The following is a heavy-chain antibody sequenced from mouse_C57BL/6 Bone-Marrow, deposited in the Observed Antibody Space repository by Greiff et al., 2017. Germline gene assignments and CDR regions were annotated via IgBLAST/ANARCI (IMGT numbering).Heavy chain of an antibody. CDR1: GYTFTSYW. J-gene: IGHJ3*01. CDR2: IDPSDSYT. V-gene: IGHV1-69*01. CDR3: ANLLAY. Sequence: QVHVKQPGAELVMPWASVKLSCKASGYTFTSYWMHWVKQRPGQGLEWIGEIDPSDSYTNYNQKFKGKSTLTVDKSSSTAYMQLSSLTSEDSAVYYCANLLAYWGQGTLVTVSA.